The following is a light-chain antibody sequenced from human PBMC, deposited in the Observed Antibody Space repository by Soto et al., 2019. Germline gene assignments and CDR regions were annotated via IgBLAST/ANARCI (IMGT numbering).Light chain of an antibody. CDR2: GAS. CDR1: QSVSSNY. J-gene: IGKJ4*01. V-gene: IGKV3-20*01. CDR3: QQYGSSPRLT. Sequence: EIVITHSPATLSVSPGERATLSCRASQSVSSNYLAWYQQKPGQAPRLLIYGASSRATGIPDRFSGSGSGTDFTLTISRLEPEDFAVYYCQQYGSSPRLTFGGGTKVDIK.